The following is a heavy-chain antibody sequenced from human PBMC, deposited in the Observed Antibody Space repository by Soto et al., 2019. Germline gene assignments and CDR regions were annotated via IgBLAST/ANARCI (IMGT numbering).Heavy chain of an antibody. V-gene: IGHV4-30-4*01. CDR2: IYYSGST. D-gene: IGHD2-15*01. J-gene: IGHJ4*02. CDR1: GRSISSVNYY. Sequence: QVQLQESGPGLVKPSQTLSLTCTVSGRSISSVNYYWSWIRQPPGKGLEWIGYIYYSGSTYYNPSLTSRVTTSEDTSKNQYSLKLSSVTAADTAVYYCARYGSGECNRGSCYSPFDSWGQGTLVTVSS. CDR3: ARYGSGECNRGSCYSPFDS.